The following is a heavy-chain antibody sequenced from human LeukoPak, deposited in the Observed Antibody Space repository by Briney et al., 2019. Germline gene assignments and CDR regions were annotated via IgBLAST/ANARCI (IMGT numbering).Heavy chain of an antibody. D-gene: IGHD3-10*01. V-gene: IGHV3-23*01. CDR3: ARERALRGHGAFDI. J-gene: IGHJ3*02. CDR2: ISATGGTT. CDR1: GFTFSSYA. Sequence: GGSLRLSCAASGFTFSSYAMAWVRQTPGKGLEWVSAISATGGTTYYTDSVKGRFTISRDNSKNTLYLQMNSLRAEDTAVYYCARERALRGHGAFDIWGQGTMVTVSS.